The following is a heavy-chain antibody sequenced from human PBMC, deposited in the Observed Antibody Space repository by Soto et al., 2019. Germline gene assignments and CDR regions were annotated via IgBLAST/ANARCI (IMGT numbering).Heavy chain of an antibody. CDR1: GFTFSNAW. D-gene: IGHD2-2*02. J-gene: IGHJ6*02. V-gene: IGHV3-15*01. CDR2: IKSKTDGGTT. CDR3: TTAPQLLYETGYYYGMDV. Sequence: PGGSLRLSCAASGFTFSNAWMSWVRQAPGKGLEWVGRIKSKTDGGTTDYAAPVKGRFTISRDDSKNTLYLQMNSLKTEDTAVYYCTTAPQLLYETGYYYGMDVWGQGTTVTVSS.